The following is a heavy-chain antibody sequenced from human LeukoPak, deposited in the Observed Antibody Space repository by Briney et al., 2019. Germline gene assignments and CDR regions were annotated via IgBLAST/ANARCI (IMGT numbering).Heavy chain of an antibody. D-gene: IGHD5-18*01. V-gene: IGHV3-30-3*01. Sequence: GGSLRLSCAASGFTFGSYAMHWVRQAPGKGLEWVAVISYDGSNKYYADSVKGRFTISRDNSKHTLYLQMNSLRAEDTAVYYCGRGGDTAMALDYWGQGTLVTVSS. J-gene: IGHJ4*02. CDR1: GFTFGSYA. CDR3: GRGGDTAMALDY. CDR2: ISYDGSNK.